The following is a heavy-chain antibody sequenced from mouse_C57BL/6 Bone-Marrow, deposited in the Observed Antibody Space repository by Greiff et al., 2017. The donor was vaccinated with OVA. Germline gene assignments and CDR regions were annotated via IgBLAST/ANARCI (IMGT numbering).Heavy chain of an antibody. V-gene: IGHV5-12*01. Sequence: EVMLVESGGGLVQPGGSLKLSCAASGFTFSDYYMYWVRQTPEKRLEWVAYISNGGGSTYYPDTVKGRFTISRDNAKNTLYLQMSRLKSEDTAMYYCARRYGSGAWYCDVWGTGTTVTVSS. CDR2: ISNGGGST. J-gene: IGHJ1*03. D-gene: IGHD1-1*01. CDR1: GFTFSDYY. CDR3: ARRYGSGAWYCDV.